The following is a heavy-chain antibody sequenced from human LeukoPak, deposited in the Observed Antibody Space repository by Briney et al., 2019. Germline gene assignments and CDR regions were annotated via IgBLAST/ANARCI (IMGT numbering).Heavy chain of an antibody. D-gene: IGHD6-19*01. CDR2: ISYDGSNK. V-gene: IGHV3-30*04. J-gene: IGHJ4*02. CDR1: GFIFIIYA. CDR3: ARDEYSRGCPLDY. Sequence: SGGSLRLSWAASGFIFIIYAMHWVRQAPGKGLEWVAVISYDGSNKYYADSVKGRFTISRDNSKNTLYLQMNSPRAEDTAVYYCARDEYSRGCPLDYWGQGTLVTVSS.